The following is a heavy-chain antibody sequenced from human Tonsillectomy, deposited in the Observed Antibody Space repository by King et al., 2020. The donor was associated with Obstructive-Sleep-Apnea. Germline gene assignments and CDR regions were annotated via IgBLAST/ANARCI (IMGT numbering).Heavy chain of an antibody. CDR1: GFTFSSYS. D-gene: IGHD3-10*01. CDR3: ARIEQLLWFGELKYGMDV. Sequence: VKLVESGGNLVQPGGSLRLSCAASGFTFSSYSMNWVRQAPGKGLEWVSYISSSSSTIYYADSVKGRFTISRDNAKNSLYLQMNSLRAEDTAVYYCARIEQLLWFGELKYGMDVWGQGTTVTVSS. CDR2: ISSSSSTI. V-gene: IGHV3-48*01. J-gene: IGHJ6*02.